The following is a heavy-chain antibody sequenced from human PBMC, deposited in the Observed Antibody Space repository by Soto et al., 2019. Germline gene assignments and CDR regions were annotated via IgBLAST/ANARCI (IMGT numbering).Heavy chain of an antibody. J-gene: IGHJ6*02. V-gene: IGHV3-33*01. CDR2: IWYDGSNK. D-gene: IGHD3-10*01. CDR1: GFTFSSYG. CDR3: ARSGDGAVNYYYYGMDV. Sequence: GGSLRLSCAASGFTFSSYGMHWVRQAPGKGLEWVAVIWYDGSNKYYADSVKGRFTISRDNSKNTLYLQMNSLRAEDTAVYYCARSGDGAVNYYYYGMDVWGQGTTVTVS.